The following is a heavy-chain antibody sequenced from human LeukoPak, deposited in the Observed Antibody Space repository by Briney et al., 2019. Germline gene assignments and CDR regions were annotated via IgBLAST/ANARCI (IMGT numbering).Heavy chain of an antibody. D-gene: IGHD4/OR15-4a*01. J-gene: IGHJ6*02. V-gene: IGHV3-30*04. CDR1: GLTFSSCA. CDR3: AREGAERVIFKYGMDV. CDR2: ISYDGSNK. Sequence: GGSLRLSCAASGLTFSSCAMHWVRQAPGKGLEWVAVISYDGSNKYYADSVKGRFTISRDNSKNTLYLQMNSLRAEDTAVYYCAREGAERVIFKYGMDVWGQGTTVTVSS.